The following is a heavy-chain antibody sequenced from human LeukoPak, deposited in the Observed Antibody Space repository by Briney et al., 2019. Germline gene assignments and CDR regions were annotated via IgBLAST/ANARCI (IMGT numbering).Heavy chain of an antibody. CDR2: INPNSGGT. V-gene: IGHV1-2*02. D-gene: IGHD5-18*01. J-gene: IGHJ6*03. CDR3: ARDGQLWTLYYYYYMDV. Sequence: GASVKVSCKASGYSFTGYYMNWVRQAPGQGLEWMGWINPNSGGTNYAQKFQGRVTMTRDTSISTAYMELSRLRSDDTAVYYCARDGQLWTLYYYYYMDVWGKGTTVTVSS. CDR1: GYSFTGYY.